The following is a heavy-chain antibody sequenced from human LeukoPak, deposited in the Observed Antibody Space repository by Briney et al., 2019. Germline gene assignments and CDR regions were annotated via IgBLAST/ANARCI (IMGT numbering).Heavy chain of an antibody. J-gene: IGHJ4*02. CDR3: ARNYSSGWYVY. Sequence: ASVKVSCKASGYTFTDYYMHWVRQAPGQGLEWMGRINPYSGGTNYAQKFQGRVTMTRDTSISTAYMELSRLKSDDTAVNYCARNYSSGWYVYWGQGTLVTVSS. V-gene: IGHV1-2*06. CDR2: INPYSGGT. CDR1: GYTFTDYY. D-gene: IGHD6-19*01.